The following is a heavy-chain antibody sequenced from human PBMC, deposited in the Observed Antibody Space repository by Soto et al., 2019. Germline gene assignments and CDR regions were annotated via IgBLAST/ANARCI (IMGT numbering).Heavy chain of an antibody. J-gene: IGHJ3*01. CDR2: IGIGSSTK. CDR3: ARDQLYYNDISGRPLNAFDV. CDR1: GFSFRNYG. D-gene: IGHD3-22*01. Sequence: GGSLRLSCAASGFSFRNYGMNWVRQAPGKGLEWVSYIGIGSSTKYYADSVKGRFTISRDNAKNSLYLQMNSLRAEDTAVYYCARDQLYYNDISGRPLNAFDVWGQGTMVTVSS. V-gene: IGHV3-48*01.